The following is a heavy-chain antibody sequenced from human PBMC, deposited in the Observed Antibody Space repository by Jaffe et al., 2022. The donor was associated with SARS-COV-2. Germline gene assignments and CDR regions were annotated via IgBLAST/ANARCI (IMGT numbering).Heavy chain of an antibody. V-gene: IGHV1-8*01. CDR3: ARGGDYYDSSGRRSRSYYYYGMDV. Sequence: QVQLVQSGAEVKKPGASVKVSCKASGYTFTSYDINWVRQATGQGLEWMGWMNPNSGNTGYAQKFQGRVTMTRNTSISTAYMELSSLRSEDTAVYYCARGGDYYDSSGRRSRSYYYYGMDVWGQGTTVTVSS. CDR1: GYTFTSYD. CDR2: MNPNSGNT. J-gene: IGHJ6*02. D-gene: IGHD3-22*01.